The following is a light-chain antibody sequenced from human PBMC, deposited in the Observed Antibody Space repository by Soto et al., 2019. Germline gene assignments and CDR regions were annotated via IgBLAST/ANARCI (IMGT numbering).Light chain of an antibody. V-gene: IGLV2-23*02. Sequence: QCVLTQPASVSGSPGEWITISCTGTSSEVGYYNLVSWYQHHPGKAPKLIIYEVNKRPSGVSNRFSGSKSGNTASLTISGLQAEDEADYHCCSYAGSSTYVFGTGTKVTV. J-gene: IGLJ1*01. CDR2: EVN. CDR1: SSEVGYYNL. CDR3: CSYAGSSTYV.